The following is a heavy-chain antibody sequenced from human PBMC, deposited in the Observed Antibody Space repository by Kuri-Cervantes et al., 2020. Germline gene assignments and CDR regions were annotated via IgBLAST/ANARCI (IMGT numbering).Heavy chain of an antibody. CDR1: GFTFSSYS. V-gene: IGHV3-21*03. Sequence: GESLKISCAASGFTFSSYSMNWVRQAPGKGLEWVSSISSSSSYIYYADSVKGRFTISRDNAKNSLYLQMNSLRAEDTAVYYCARRAGGFWSGWPFDYWGQGTLVTVSS. J-gene: IGHJ4*02. CDR3: ARRAGGFWSGWPFDY. D-gene: IGHD3-3*01. CDR2: ISSSSSYI.